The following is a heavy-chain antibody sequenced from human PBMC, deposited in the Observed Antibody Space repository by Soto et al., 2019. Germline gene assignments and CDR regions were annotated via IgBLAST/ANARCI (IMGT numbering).Heavy chain of an antibody. CDR2: ISYDGSNK. D-gene: IGHD3-22*01. CDR3: ARGDDSSGYGY. J-gene: IGHJ4*02. V-gene: IGHV3-30-3*01. Sequence: QVQLVESGGGVVQPGRSLRLSCAASGFTFSSYAMHWVRQAPSKGLEWVAVISYDGSNKYYADSVKGRFTISRDNSKNTLYLQMNSLRAEDTAVYYCARGDDSSGYGYWGQGTLVTVSS. CDR1: GFTFSSYA.